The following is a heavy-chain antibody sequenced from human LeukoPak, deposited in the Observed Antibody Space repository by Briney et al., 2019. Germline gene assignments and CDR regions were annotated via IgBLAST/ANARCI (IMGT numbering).Heavy chain of an antibody. J-gene: IGHJ4*02. CDR1: GYSISSGYY. CDR3: ASNLVATIDGGFDY. D-gene: IGHD5-12*01. Sequence: PSETLSLTCAVSGYSISSGYYWGWIRQPPGKGLEWIGSIYHSGSTYYNPSLKSRVTISVDTSKNQFSLKLSSVTAADTAVYYCASNLVATIDGGFDYWGQGTLVTVSS. CDR2: IYHSGST. V-gene: IGHV4-38-2*01.